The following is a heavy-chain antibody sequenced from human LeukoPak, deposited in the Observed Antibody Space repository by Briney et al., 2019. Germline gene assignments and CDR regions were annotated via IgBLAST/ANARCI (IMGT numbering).Heavy chain of an antibody. CDR3: ARDRPLVRRNKAFDP. V-gene: IGHV3-7*01. CDR1: GFTFSSYW. D-gene: IGHD3-16*02. CDR2: IKQDGSEK. J-gene: IGHJ5*02. Sequence: GGSLRLSCAASGFTFSSYWMSWVRQAPGKGLEWVANIKQDGSEKYYVDSVKGRFTISRDNAKNSLYLQMNSLRAEDTAVYYCARDRPLVRRNKAFDPWGQGTLVTVSS.